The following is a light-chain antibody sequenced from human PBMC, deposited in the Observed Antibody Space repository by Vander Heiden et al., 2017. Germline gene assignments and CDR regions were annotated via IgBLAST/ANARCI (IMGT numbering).Light chain of an antibody. CDR3: QSTDSADPYVI. V-gene: IGLV3-25*03. CDR1: SLPNQD. J-gene: IGLJ2*01. CDR2: KDN. Sequence: NELTQPPSMSVSPGQTARITCSGDSLPNQDASWYQQKPGQAPLLMIFKDNERAPGIPERFSGSSSGTTVTLTISGVQAEDEADYYCQSTDSADPYVIFGGGTRLTVL.